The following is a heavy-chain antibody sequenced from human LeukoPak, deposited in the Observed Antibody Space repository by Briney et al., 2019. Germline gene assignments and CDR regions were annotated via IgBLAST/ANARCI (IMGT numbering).Heavy chain of an antibody. CDR3: ARDPHYYASSGILED. CDR1: GGTFSSYA. CDR2: ISPIFGRA. D-gene: IGHD3-22*01. V-gene: IGHV1-69*05. Sequence: SVKVSCKASGGTFSSYAISWVRQAPGQRREWMGGISPIFGRANYAQKFQGRVMITTDASTSTAYLELSSLSSEDTAVYYCARDPHYYASSGILEDWGQGTLVTVSS. J-gene: IGHJ4*02.